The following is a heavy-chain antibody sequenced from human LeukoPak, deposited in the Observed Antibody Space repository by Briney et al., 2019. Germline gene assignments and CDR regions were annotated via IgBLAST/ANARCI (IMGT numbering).Heavy chain of an antibody. CDR1: GFTFSSYA. D-gene: IGHD2-8*01. CDR2: ISDTGGST. V-gene: IGHV3-23*01. CDR3: AKDTSIGRYCTNGVCSPFDY. J-gene: IGHJ4*02. Sequence: GGSLRLSCAASGFTFSSYAMTWVRQAPGQGLEWVSAISDTGGSTYDADSVKGRFTISRDNSKNTLYLQMNSLRAEDTAVYYCAKDTSIGRYCTNGVCSPFDYWGQGTLVTVSS.